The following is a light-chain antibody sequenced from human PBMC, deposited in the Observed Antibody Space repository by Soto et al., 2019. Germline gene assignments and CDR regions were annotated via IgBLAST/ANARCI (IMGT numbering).Light chain of an antibody. CDR2: GAS. CDR3: HHYHNAAGT. V-gene: IGKV3-15*01. CDR1: QSVNNN. J-gene: IGKJ4*01. Sequence: EVVMTQSPATLSVSPGETATLSCRASQSVNNNLAWYQKKPGQGPRLLICGASTRATGIPARFSGSGSGTEFTLTINSLQSEDYAVYFCHHYHNAAGTFGGGTKVDIK.